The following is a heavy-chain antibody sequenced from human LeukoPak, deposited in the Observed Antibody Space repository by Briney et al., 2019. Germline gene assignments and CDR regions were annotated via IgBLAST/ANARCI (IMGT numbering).Heavy chain of an antibody. J-gene: IGHJ4*02. D-gene: IGHD4-17*01. V-gene: IGHV4-38-2*01. CDR2: MSHSGST. CDR1: DYSISSGYH. Sequence: PSETLSLTCAVSDYSISSGYHWAWIRQSPGKGLEWIGSMSHSGSTYYNPSLKSRVTISVDTSKNQFSVKLSSVSAADTAVYYCASSPPRPPTVQYYFDYWGQGTLVTVSS. CDR3: ASSPPRPPTVQYYFDY.